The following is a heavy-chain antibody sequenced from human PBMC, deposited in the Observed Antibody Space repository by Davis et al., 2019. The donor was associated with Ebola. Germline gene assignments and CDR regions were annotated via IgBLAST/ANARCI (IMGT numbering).Heavy chain of an antibody. CDR2: ISANGDST. CDR1: GFDFSNYK. D-gene: IGHD6-19*01. J-gene: IGHJ5*02. Sequence: GESLKISWLASGFDFSNYKMQWVRQAPGKGLEYVSAISANGDSTYYADSVKGRFTISRDNSKNTLYLQMSSLRAEDTAVYYCVRYSSGYYSWFDPWGQGTLATVSS. V-gene: IGHV3-64D*08. CDR3: VRYSSGYYSWFDP.